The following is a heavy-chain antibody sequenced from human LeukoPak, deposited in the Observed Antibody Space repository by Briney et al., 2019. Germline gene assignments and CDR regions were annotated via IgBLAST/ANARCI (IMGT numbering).Heavy chain of an antibody. CDR3: ARGPRGYSYSSLDI. J-gene: IGHJ3*02. Sequence: ASVKVSCKASGYTFTSYDINWVRQATGQGLEWMGCMNPNSGNTGYAHKFQGRVTMTRNTSISTAYMELSSLRSEDTAVYYCARGPRGYSYSSLDIWGRGTMVTVSS. CDR2: MNPNSGNT. CDR1: GYTFTSYD. V-gene: IGHV1-8*01. D-gene: IGHD5-18*01.